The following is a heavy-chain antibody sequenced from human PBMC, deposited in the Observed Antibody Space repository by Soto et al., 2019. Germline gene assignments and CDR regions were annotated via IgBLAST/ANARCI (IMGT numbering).Heavy chain of an antibody. D-gene: IGHD3-9*01. J-gene: IGHJ6*02. Sequence: QVQLQESGPGLVKPSQTLSLTCTVSGGSISSGGYYWSWIRQHPGKGLEWIGYIYYSGSTYYNPSLKSRVTISVDTSKNQFALKLSSVTAADTAVYYCARVGGTGSPPYYYGMDVWGQGTTVTVSS. CDR2: IYYSGST. V-gene: IGHV4-31*03. CDR3: ARVGGTGSPPYYYGMDV. CDR1: GGSISSGGYY.